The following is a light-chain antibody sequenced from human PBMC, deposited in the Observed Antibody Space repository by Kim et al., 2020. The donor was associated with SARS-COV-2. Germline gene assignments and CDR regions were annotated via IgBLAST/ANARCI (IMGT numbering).Light chain of an antibody. V-gene: IGLV2-14*03. CDR1: SSDVGGYNY. J-gene: IGLJ1*01. CDR3: TSQTDHHTYV. Sequence: QSALTQPASVSGSPGQSITISCTGTSSDVGGYNYVSWYQQHPGKAPKLMIYDVNNRPSGVSNHFSGSKSGNTASLTISGLQAEDESDYYCTSQTDHHTYVFGTGTKVTVL. CDR2: DVN.